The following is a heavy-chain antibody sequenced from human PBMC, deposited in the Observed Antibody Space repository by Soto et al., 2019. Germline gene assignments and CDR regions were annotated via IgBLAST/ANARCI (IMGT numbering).Heavy chain of an antibody. J-gene: IGHJ4*02. CDR2: ISDSGSGT. CDR1: GFTFRLYT. CDR3: AKAYKSGPLYYFDC. V-gene: IGHV3-23*01. D-gene: IGHD6-19*01. Sequence: GGSLRLSCAASGFTFRLYTMNWVRQTPGKGLEWVSAISDSGSGTYYTDSVKGRFTVSRDNSKNTLYLQMDSLRAEDTAIYYCAKAYKSGPLYYFDCWGQGTLVTVSS.